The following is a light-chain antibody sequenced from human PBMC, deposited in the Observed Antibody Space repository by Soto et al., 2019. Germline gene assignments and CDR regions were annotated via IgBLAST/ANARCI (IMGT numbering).Light chain of an antibody. CDR2: GNS. Sequence: QSVLTQPPSVSGAPGQRVTNSCTGSSSNIGAGYDVHWYQQLPGTAPKLLIYGNSNRPSGVPDRFSGSKSGTSASLAITGLQAEDEADYYCQSYDSSLSGSVVFGGGTNLTVL. J-gene: IGLJ2*01. V-gene: IGLV1-40*01. CDR1: SSNIGAGYD. CDR3: QSYDSSLSGSVV.